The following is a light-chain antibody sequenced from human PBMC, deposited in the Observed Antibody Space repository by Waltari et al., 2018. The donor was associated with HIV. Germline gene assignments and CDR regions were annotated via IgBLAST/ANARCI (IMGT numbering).Light chain of an antibody. CDR1: TSDVGDYNY. CDR2: EVS. J-gene: IGLJ1*01. Sequence: QSVLTQPASVSGSPGQSNTLSCPGTTSDVGDYNYVPWYQPHPGKAPKLMLYEVSNRPSGVAIRFSGSKSGNTASLTISGLQTDDEADYYCSSYTTRNTRVFGTGTKVTVL. V-gene: IGLV2-14*01. CDR3: SSYTTRNTRV.